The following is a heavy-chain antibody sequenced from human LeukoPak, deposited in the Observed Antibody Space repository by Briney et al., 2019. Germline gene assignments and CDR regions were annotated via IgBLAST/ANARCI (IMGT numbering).Heavy chain of an antibody. J-gene: IGHJ4*02. CDR2: ISSGSSYI. V-gene: IGHV3-21*01. CDR1: GVTFRSYR. CDR3: ARVGGQRYYDFWSGSYYFDY. Sequence: GGSLRLSCAASGVTFRSYRMNWVRQAPGKGLEWVSSISSGSSYIYYADSVKGRFTISRDNAKNSLYLQMNSLRAEDTAVYYCARVGGQRYYDFWSGSYYFDYWGQGTLVTVSS. D-gene: IGHD3-3*01.